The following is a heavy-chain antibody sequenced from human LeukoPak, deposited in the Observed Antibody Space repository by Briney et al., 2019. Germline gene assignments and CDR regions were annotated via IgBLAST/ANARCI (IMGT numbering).Heavy chain of an antibody. V-gene: IGHV1-8*02. CDR1: GYTFTGYS. CDR3: ATWFGELLPAYDAFDI. CDR2: MNPNSGNT. Sequence: ASVKVPCKASGYTFTGYSMHWVRQAPGQGLEWMGWMNPNSGNTGYAQKFQGRVTMTRNTSISTAYMELSSLRSEDTAVYYCATWFGELLPAYDAFDIWGQGTMVTVSS. J-gene: IGHJ3*02. D-gene: IGHD3-10*01.